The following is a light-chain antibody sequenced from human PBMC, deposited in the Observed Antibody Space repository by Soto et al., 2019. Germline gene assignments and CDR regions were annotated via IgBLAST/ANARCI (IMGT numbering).Light chain of an antibody. V-gene: IGKV3-11*01. CDR2: GAS. CDR3: QQRGDWPA. J-gene: IGKJ1*01. Sequence: EIVMTQSPATLSVSPGERATLSCRASQSVSSNLAWYQQKPGQAPRLLIYGASSRATGIPVRFSGSGSGTDFTLTISSLEPEDFAIYYCQQRGDWPAFGQGTKVDI. CDR1: QSVSSN.